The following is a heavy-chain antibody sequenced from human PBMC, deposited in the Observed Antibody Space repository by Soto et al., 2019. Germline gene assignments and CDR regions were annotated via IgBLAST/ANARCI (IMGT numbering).Heavy chain of an antibody. CDR2: ISAYNGNT. Sequence: QVQLVQSGAEVKKPGASVKVSCKASGYTFTTYHISWVRQAPGQGLEWMGWISAYNGNTNYAQQLQGRVTMTTDTSTGTAYMELRSRSSDDTAVYYCAGGAPPELDWGQGTRVTVSS. J-gene: IGHJ4*02. D-gene: IGHD1-7*01. CDR3: AGGAPPELD. V-gene: IGHV1-18*01. CDR1: GYTFTTYH.